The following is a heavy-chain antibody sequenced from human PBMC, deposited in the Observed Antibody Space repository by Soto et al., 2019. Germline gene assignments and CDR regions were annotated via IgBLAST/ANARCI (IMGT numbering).Heavy chain of an antibody. CDR1: GYMFTSYI. V-gene: IGHV1-3*01. Sequence: QVQLVQSGAEVKKPGASVKVSCKASGYMFTSYIMHWVRHAPGQRLEWMGWINANNGNTKYSQKFQGRVTITKDTSASTAYMDLGSMRSGDTAVYYCAMGGILSTAPDYWGQGTLVTVSS. D-gene: IGHD3-16*01. J-gene: IGHJ4*02. CDR3: AMGGILSTAPDY. CDR2: INANNGNT.